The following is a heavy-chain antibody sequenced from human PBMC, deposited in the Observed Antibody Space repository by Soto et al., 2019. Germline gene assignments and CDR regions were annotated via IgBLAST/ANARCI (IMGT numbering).Heavy chain of an antibody. V-gene: IGHV3-7*01. CDR1: GFTFSSYW. J-gene: IGHJ4*02. Sequence: GGSLRLSCAASGFTFSSYWMSWVRQAPGKGLEWVANIKQDGSEKYYVDSVKGRFTISRDNAKNSLYLQMNSLRAEDTAVYYCASGGGKDSSGYFDYWGQGTLVTVSS. CDR3: ASGGGKDSSGYFDY. D-gene: IGHD3-22*01. CDR2: IKQDGSEK.